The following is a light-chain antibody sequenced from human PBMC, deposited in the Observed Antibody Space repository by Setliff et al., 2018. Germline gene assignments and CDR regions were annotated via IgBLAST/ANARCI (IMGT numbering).Light chain of an antibody. CDR1: SGDLAAYNW. CDR2: EVV. J-gene: IGLJ3*02. Sequence: QSVLTQPASVSGSPGQSITISCTDTSGDLAAYNWGSWHQHHPRKGPKLIIYEVVHRSTGVSDRFSASKSGNTASLTISGLQAADEATYYCASYAATATGTWVFGGGTKVTVL. V-gene: IGLV2-14*01. CDR3: ASYAATATGTWV.